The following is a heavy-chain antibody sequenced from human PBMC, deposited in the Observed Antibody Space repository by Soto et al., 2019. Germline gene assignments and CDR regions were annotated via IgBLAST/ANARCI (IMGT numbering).Heavy chain of an antibody. J-gene: IGHJ4*02. Sequence: GGSLRLSCAASGFTFSSYGMHWVRQAPGKGLEWVAVISYDGSNKYYADSVKGRFTISRDNSKNTLYLQMNSLRAEDTAVYYCAKDPEGYSSSSFDYWGQGTLVTVSS. V-gene: IGHV3-30*18. CDR1: GFTFSSYG. D-gene: IGHD6-6*01. CDR3: AKDPEGYSSSSFDY. CDR2: ISYDGSNK.